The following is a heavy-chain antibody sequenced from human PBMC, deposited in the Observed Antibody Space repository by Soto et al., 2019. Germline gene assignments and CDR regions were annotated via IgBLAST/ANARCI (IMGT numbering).Heavy chain of an antibody. D-gene: IGHD3-10*01. CDR2: INAGNGNT. CDR3: ARDMGFGLSDY. V-gene: IGHV1-3*01. Sequence: QVQLVQSGAEVKKPGASVKVSCKASGYTFTNYAIDWVRQAPGQRLEWMGWINAGNGNTKYSQKFLGRVTITRETSARTAYMELSSLRSEDTAVYYCARDMGFGLSDYWGQGILVTVSS. CDR1: GYTFTNYA. J-gene: IGHJ4*02.